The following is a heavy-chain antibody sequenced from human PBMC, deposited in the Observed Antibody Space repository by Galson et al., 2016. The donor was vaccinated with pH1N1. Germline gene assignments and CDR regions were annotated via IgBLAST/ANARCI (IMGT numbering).Heavy chain of an antibody. CDR1: GFTFTTYW. CDR3: ARKGLPDN. D-gene: IGHD2-15*01. V-gene: IGHV3-7*02. Sequence: SLRLSCAASGFTFTTYWMSWVRQAPGKGLEWVANIKQDGSEKYYVDSVKGRFTISRDNAKNSLYLQMNSLRVEDTAVYYCARKGLPDNWGQGTLVTVSS. J-gene: IGHJ4*02. CDR2: IKQDGSEK.